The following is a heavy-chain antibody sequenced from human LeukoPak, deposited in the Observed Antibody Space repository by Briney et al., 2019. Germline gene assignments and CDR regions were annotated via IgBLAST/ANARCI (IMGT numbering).Heavy chain of an antibody. V-gene: IGHV4-4*07. Sequence: PSETLSLTCTVSGGSISSYYWSWIRQPAAKGLEWIGRIYTSGSTNYNPSLKSRVTMSVDTSKNQFSLKLSSVTAADTAVYYSARDCSSTSCPPSGNAFDIWGQGTMVTVSS. CDR1: GGSISSYY. CDR3: ARDCSSTSCPPSGNAFDI. J-gene: IGHJ3*02. D-gene: IGHD2-2*01. CDR2: IYTSGST.